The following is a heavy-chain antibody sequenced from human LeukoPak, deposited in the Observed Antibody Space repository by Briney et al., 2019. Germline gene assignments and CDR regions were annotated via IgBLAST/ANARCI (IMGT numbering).Heavy chain of an antibody. V-gene: IGHV1-69*06. Sequence: SVKVSCKASGGTFSSYAISWVRQAPGQGLEWMGGIIHIFGTANYAQKFQGRVTITADKSTSTAYMELSSLRSEDTAVYYCAGGSGSYSVGYYYYYGMDVWGKGPRSPSPQ. D-gene: IGHD3-10*01. CDR3: AGGSGSYSVGYYYYYGMDV. J-gene: IGHJ6*04. CDR2: IIHIFGTA. CDR1: GGTFSSYA.